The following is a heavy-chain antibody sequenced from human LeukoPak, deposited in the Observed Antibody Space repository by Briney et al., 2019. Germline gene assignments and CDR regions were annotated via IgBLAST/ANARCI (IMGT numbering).Heavy chain of an antibody. Sequence: PSETLSLTCSVSGGSISGHYWTWIRQPPGKGLEWIGCMFYSGSTNYSPSLKSRVTISVDTSKNQFSLKLSSVTAADTAVYYCARLVPAALQTGWFDPWGQGTLVTVSS. CDR2: MFYSGST. D-gene: IGHD2-2*01. CDR1: GGSISGHY. V-gene: IGHV4-59*08. J-gene: IGHJ5*02. CDR3: ARLVPAALQTGWFDP.